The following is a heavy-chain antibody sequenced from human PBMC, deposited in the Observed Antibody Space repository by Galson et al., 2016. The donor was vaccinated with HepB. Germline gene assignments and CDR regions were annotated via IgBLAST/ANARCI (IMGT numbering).Heavy chain of an antibody. V-gene: IGHV3-7*01. J-gene: IGHJ4*02. CDR3: ARDQGLGDGYNYAFDY. D-gene: IGHD5-24*01. CDR1: GITLSAYW. Sequence: SLRLSCAGSGITLSAYWMNWVRQAPGKGLEWVANIEQDGSEINYADSVKGRFTISRDNAKNSAFLQMNSLRGEDTAVYYCARDQGLGDGYNYAFDYWGQGTLVTVSS. CDR2: IEQDGSEI.